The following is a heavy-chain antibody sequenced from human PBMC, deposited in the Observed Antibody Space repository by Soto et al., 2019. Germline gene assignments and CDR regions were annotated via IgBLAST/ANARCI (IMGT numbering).Heavy chain of an antibody. CDR2: IKGGSDI. J-gene: IGHJ4*02. V-gene: IGHV3-48*02. D-gene: IGHD3-16*01. CDR1: GFTFSDFS. Sequence: EVQLVESGGGLVQRGGSLRLSCAASGFTFSDFSINWVRQAPGKGLEWVSYIKGGSDISYADSVKGRFTISRDNAKNSLYLEMNSLRDEDTAIYYCARDRDYAYVDWGQGTLVTVSS. CDR3: ARDRDYAYVD.